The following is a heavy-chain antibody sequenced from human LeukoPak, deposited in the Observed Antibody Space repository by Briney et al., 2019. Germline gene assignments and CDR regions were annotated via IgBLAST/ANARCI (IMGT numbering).Heavy chain of an antibody. D-gene: IGHD1-26*01. V-gene: IGHV4-39*07. CDR2: IYYSGST. CDR3: ARGSDSRNSFFYFDS. Sequence: SETLSLACTVSGGSLSRSSDYWDWLRQPPGTGLDWIVRIYYSGSTYYNPSLETRFTISVDTSKNQFSLKLSSVTAADTAVYYCARGSDSRNSFFYFDSWGQGTHVTVSS. CDR1: GGSLSRSSDY. J-gene: IGHJ4*02.